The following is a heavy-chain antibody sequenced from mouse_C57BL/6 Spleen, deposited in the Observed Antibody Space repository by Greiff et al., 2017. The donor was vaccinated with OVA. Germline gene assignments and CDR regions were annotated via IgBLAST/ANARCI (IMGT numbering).Heavy chain of an antibody. J-gene: IGHJ2*01. CDR3: ARDAFNWDYFDY. CDR2: ISYDGSN. Sequence: EVKLVESGPGLVKPSQSLSLTCSVTGYSITSGYYWNWIRQFPGNKLEWMGYISYDGSNNYNPSLKNRISITRDTSKNQFFLKLNSVTTEDTATYYCARDAFNWDYFDYWGQGTTLTVSS. V-gene: IGHV3-6*01. CDR1: GYSITSGYY. D-gene: IGHD4-1*02.